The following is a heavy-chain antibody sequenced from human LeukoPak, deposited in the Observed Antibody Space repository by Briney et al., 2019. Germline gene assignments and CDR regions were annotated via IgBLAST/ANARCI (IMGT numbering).Heavy chain of an antibody. CDR2: IYYIGST. CDR1: GGSISYYY. V-gene: IGHV4-59*12. Sequence: SETLSLTCAVSGGSISYYYWSWIRQPPGKRLEWIGYIYYIGSTNYNPSLKSRVTMSVDTSKNQFSLKLSSVTAADTAVYYCARDSGEVGATYFDYWGQGTLVTVSS. J-gene: IGHJ4*02. CDR3: ARDSGEVGATYFDY. D-gene: IGHD1-26*01.